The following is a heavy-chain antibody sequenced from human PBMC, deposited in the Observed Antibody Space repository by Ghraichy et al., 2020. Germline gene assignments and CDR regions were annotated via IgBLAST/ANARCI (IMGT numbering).Heavy chain of an antibody. D-gene: IGHD6-19*01. V-gene: IGHV4-4*09. CDR2: IYTSGST. Sequence: ETLSLTCTVSGGSISSYYWSWIRQPPGKGLEWIGYIYTSGSTNYNPSLKSRVTISVDTSKNQFSLKLSSVTAADTAVYYCAKAVAGRFDYWGQGTLVTVSS. J-gene: IGHJ4*02. CDR1: GGSISSYY. CDR3: AKAVAGRFDY.